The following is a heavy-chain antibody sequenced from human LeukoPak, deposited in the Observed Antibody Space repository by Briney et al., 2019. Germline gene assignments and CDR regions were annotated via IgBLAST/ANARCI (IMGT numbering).Heavy chain of an antibody. CDR2: ISGSGGST. CDR3: ARTRDYGDYNYYYYMDV. J-gene: IGHJ6*03. CDR1: GFTFSSYG. V-gene: IGHV3-23*01. Sequence: PGGSLRLSCAASGFTFSSYGMSWVRQAPGKGLEWVSAISGSGGSTYYADSVKGRFTISRDNAKNSLYLQMNSLRAEDTAVYYCARTRDYGDYNYYYYMDVWGKGTTVTVSS. D-gene: IGHD4-17*01.